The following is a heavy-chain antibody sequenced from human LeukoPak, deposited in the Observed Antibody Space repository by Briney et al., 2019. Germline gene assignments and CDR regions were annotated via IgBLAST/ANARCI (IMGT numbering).Heavy chain of an antibody. J-gene: IGHJ4*02. V-gene: IGHV3-53*01. Sequence: PGGSLRLSCAASGFTVSSNYMSWVRQAPGTGLEWVSVIYSGGSTYYADSVKGRFTISRDNSKNTLYLQMNSLRAEDTAVYYCASQGDYYDSSGYYYWCQGTLVTVSS. CDR1: GFTVSSNY. CDR3: ASQGDYYDSSGYYY. CDR2: IYSGGST. D-gene: IGHD3-22*01.